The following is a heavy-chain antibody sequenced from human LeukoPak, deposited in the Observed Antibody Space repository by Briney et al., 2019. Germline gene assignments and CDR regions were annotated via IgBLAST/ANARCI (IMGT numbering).Heavy chain of an antibody. J-gene: IGHJ4*02. V-gene: IGHV3-49*03. CDR3: TRDQYSSGWYDILFDY. CDR1: GFTFGDYA. CDR2: IRSKIYGGTT. Sequence: GGSLRLSCTASGFTFGDYAMSWFRQAPGKGLEWVGFIRSKIYGGTTEYAASVKGRFTISRDDSKSIAYLQMNSLKTEDTAVYYCTRDQYSSGWYDILFDYWGQGTPVTVSS. D-gene: IGHD6-19*01.